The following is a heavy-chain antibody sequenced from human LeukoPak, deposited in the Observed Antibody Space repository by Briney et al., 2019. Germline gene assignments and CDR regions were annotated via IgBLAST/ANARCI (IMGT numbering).Heavy chain of an antibody. CDR1: GFIVSSNY. CDR2: IYSDGTT. D-gene: IGHD3-16*02. Sequence: GGSLRLSCAASGFIVSSNYMTWVRQAPGKGLEWVSIIYSDGTTHYADSVKGRFTISRDNSKNTLYLQMNSLRADDTAVYYCARGLGELSSSYWGQGTLVTVSS. J-gene: IGHJ4*02. V-gene: IGHV3-53*01. CDR3: ARGLGELSSSY.